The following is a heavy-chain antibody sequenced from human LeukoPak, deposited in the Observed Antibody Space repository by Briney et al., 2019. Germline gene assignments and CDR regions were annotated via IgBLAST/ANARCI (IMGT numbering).Heavy chain of an antibody. Sequence: SETLSLTCTVSGDSISTSDFYWGWIRQPPGKGLEWIGSIYFSGNTYYNPSLKSRLTISVDTSKNQFYLKLSSVTAADTAVYYCARHTYGGKQRWFDPWGQGTLVTVSS. D-gene: IGHD4-23*01. CDR3: ARHTYGGKQRWFDP. CDR1: GDSISTSDFY. CDR2: IYFSGNT. J-gene: IGHJ5*02. V-gene: IGHV4-39*01.